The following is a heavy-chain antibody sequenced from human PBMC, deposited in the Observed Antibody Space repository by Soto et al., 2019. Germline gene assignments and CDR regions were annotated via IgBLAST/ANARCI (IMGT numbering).Heavy chain of an antibody. V-gene: IGHV2-5*02. Sequence: QITLKESGPTLVKPTQTLTLTCTFSGFSLSTSGVGVGWIRQPPGKALEWLALIYWDDDKRYSPSLKSRLTIPQDTSQNQVVLTMTNMDPVDTATYYCAHSGGFGAHLDYWGQGTLVTVSS. D-gene: IGHD3-10*01. CDR1: GFSLSTSGVG. CDR2: IYWDDDK. CDR3: AHSGGFGAHLDY. J-gene: IGHJ4*02.